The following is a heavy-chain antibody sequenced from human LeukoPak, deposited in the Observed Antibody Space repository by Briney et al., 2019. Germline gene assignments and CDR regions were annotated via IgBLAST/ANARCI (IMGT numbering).Heavy chain of an antibody. Sequence: SETLSLTCTVSGGSISSYSWSWIRQPPGKGLEWIGYIYYNGSTNYNPSLKSRVTISVDTSKNQFSLKLSSVTAADTAVYYCAREGPGHWYFDLWGRGTLATVSS. CDR3: AREGPGHWYFDL. CDR1: GGSISSYS. V-gene: IGHV4-59*12. CDR2: IYYNGST. J-gene: IGHJ2*01.